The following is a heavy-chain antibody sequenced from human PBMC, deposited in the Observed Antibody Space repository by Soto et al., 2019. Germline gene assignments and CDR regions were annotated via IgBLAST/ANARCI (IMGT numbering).Heavy chain of an antibody. D-gene: IGHD3-10*01. CDR2: IYYSGST. CDR3: ARERVVRGVKDYYYYGMDV. V-gene: IGHV4-30-4*01. Sequence: SETLSLTCTVSGGSISSGDYYWSWIRQPPGKGLEWIGYIYYSGSTYYNPSLKSRVTISVDTSKNQFSLKLSSVAAADTAVYYSARERVVRGVKDYYYYGMDVWGQGPTVTV. J-gene: IGHJ6*02. CDR1: GGSISSGDYY.